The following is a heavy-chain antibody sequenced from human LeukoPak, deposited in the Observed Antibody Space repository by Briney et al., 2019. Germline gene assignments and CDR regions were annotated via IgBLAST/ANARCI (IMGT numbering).Heavy chain of an antibody. J-gene: IGHJ3*02. Sequence: GGSLRLSCAASGFTFSDYYMSWIRQAPGKGLEWVSYISSSGSTIYYADSVKGRFTISRDNAKNSLYLQMNSLRAEDTAMYYCARVNTMIVVLDAFDIWGQGTMVTVSS. CDR3: ARVNTMIVVLDAFDI. CDR1: GFTFSDYY. V-gene: IGHV3-11*04. D-gene: IGHD3-22*01. CDR2: ISSSGSTI.